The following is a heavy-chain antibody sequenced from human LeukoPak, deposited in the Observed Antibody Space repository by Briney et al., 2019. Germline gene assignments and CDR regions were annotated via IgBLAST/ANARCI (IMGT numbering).Heavy chain of an antibody. D-gene: IGHD5-12*01. CDR1: GFTFSSYA. CDR2: ISYDGSNK. Sequence: GRSVRLSCAASGFTFSSYAMHWVRQAPGKGLEWVAVISYDGSNKYYADSVKGRFTISRDNSKNTLYLQMNSLRAEDTAVYYCARDLGSEFDYWGQGTLVTVSS. CDR3: ARDLGSEFDY. V-gene: IGHV3-30-3*01. J-gene: IGHJ4*02.